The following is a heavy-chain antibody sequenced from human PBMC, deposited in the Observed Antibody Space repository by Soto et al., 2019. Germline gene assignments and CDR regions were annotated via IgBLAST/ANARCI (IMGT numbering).Heavy chain of an antibody. Sequence: GASVKVSCKASGYTFTGYYMHWVRQAPGQGLEWMGWINPNSGGTNYAQKFQGWVTMTRDTSISTAYMELSRLRSDDTAVYYCAREGYSGMATIYYYGMDVWGQGTTVTVSS. D-gene: IGHD5-12*01. CDR1: GYTFTGYY. CDR3: AREGYSGMATIYYYGMDV. V-gene: IGHV1-2*04. CDR2: INPNSGGT. J-gene: IGHJ6*02.